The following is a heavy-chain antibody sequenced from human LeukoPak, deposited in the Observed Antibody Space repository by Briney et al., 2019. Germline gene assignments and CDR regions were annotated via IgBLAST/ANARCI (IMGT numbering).Heavy chain of an antibody. Sequence: SQTLSLTCAISGDSVSSNSAAWNWIRQSPSRGLEWLGRTYYRSKWYNDYAVSVKSRITINPDTSKNQFSLQLNSVTPEDTAVYYCARTTISSGWCIGGYYGMDVWGQGTTVTVSS. CDR2: TYYRSKWYN. V-gene: IGHV6-1*01. D-gene: IGHD6-19*01. CDR3: ARTTISSGWCIGGYYGMDV. CDR1: GDSVSSNSAA. J-gene: IGHJ6*02.